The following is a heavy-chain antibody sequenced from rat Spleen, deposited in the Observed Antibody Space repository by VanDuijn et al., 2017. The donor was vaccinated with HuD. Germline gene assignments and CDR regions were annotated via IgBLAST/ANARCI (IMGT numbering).Heavy chain of an antibody. CDR2: ISSGGST. CDR1: GLSLTSNG. D-gene: IGHD1-1*01. Sequence: QVQLKESGPGLVQPSQTLSLTCTVSGLSLTSNGVSWIRQPPGKGLEWIAAISSGGSTYFNSVLKSRLSISRDTSKSQVFLKMNSLQTEDTAIYFCTRDPITTRDYFDYWGQGVMVTVSS. J-gene: IGHJ2*01. V-gene: IGHV2-6*01. CDR3: TRDPITTRDYFDY.